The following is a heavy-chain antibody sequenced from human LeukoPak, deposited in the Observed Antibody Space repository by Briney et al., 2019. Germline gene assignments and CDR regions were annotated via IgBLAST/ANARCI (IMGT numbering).Heavy chain of an antibody. Sequence: SETLSLTRFVSGGSISSHYWTWIRQPPGKGLECIGDIFYTGSTTYSPSLKSRATISIETSKNQISLKLRSVTAAVTAVYFCARVNWGGFDIWGQGTLATVSS. CDR3: ARVNWGGFDI. J-gene: IGHJ3*02. V-gene: IGHV4-59*11. CDR2: IFYTGST. D-gene: IGHD7-27*01. CDR1: GGSISSHY.